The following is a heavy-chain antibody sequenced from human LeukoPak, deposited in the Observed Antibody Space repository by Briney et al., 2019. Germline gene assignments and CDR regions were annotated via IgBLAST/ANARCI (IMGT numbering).Heavy chain of an antibody. J-gene: IGHJ4*02. CDR1: GFTFSSYS. D-gene: IGHD3-10*01. CDR2: ISSSSSTI. Sequence: GSLRLSCAASGFTFSSYSMNWVRQAPGKGLEWVSYISSSSSTIYYADSVKGRFTISRDNAKNSLYLQMNSLRAEDTAVYYCARDLSTLWFGESFDYWGQGTLVTVSS. CDR3: ARDLSTLWFGESFDY. V-gene: IGHV3-48*04.